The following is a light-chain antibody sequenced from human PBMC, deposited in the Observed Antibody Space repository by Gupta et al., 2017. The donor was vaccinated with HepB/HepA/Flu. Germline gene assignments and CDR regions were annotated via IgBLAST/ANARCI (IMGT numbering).Light chain of an antibody. CDR1: SSNIGSNY. CDR3: AAWDDSLSGAV. J-gene: IGLJ7*01. Sequence: QSVLTQPPPASGPPGQRLTLSCSGSSSNIGSNYVYWYQQLPGTAPKLLIYRNNQRPSGVPDRFSGSKSGTSASLAISGLRSEDEADYYCAAWDDSLSGAVFGGGTQLTVL. V-gene: IGLV1-47*01. CDR2: RNN.